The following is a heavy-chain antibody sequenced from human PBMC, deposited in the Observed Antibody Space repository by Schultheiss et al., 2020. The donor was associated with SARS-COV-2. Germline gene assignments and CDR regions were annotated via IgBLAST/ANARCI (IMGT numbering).Heavy chain of an antibody. Sequence: GGSLRLSCVASGFTFSSYWMDWVRQAPGKGLECVSPINSDGSSTNYADSVKGRFTISIDNAKNTLFLQMNSLRAEDTAVYYCATLTGPNHGDYWGQGTLVTVSS. D-gene: IGHD1-20*01. V-gene: IGHV3-74*01. CDR1: GFTFSSYW. CDR2: INSDGSST. CDR3: ATLTGPNHGDY. J-gene: IGHJ4*02.